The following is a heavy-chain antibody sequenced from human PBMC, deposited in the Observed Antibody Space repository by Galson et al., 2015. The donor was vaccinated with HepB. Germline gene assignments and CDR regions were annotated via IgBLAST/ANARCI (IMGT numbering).Heavy chain of an antibody. J-gene: IGHJ4*02. CDR1: GASISSGGHY. V-gene: IGHV4-39*01. Sequence: ETLSLTCTVSGASISSGGHYWGWIRQPPGKGLEWIGTAYYSGNTYYNPSLKSRVTISVDMSKNQFSLKMSSVTAADTAVFYCARLSESSSWYKSAARTKIDYWGQGTLVTVSS. CDR2: AYYSGNT. CDR3: ARLSESSSWYKSAARTKIDY. D-gene: IGHD6-13*01.